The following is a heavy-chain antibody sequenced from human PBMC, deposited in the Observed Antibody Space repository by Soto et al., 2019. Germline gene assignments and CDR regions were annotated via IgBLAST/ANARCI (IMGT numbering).Heavy chain of an antibody. V-gene: IGHV4-34*01. CDR1: GGSFSGYY. J-gene: IGHJ6*03. CDR3: ARGLSIFGVVIVPREKYYYYMDV. CDR2: INHSGST. D-gene: IGHD3-3*01. Sequence: LSLTCAVYGGSFSGYYWWWIRQPPGKGLEWIGEINHSGSTNYNPSLKSRVTISVDTSKNQFSLKLSSVTAADTAVYYCARGLSIFGVVIVPREKYYYYMDVWGKGTPVTVS.